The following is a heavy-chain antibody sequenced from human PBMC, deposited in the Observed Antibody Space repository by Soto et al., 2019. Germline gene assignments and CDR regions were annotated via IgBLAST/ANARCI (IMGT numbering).Heavy chain of an antibody. V-gene: IGHV1-46*01. J-gene: IGHJ6*03. CDR2: INPNGGST. Sequence: ASVKVSCKASGYIFINYYIHWVRQAPGQGLEWIGIINPNGGSTNYAQKFRGRVTMARDTSTSTVYMDLSSLRSDDTAVYYCATDLGRYDFWSGFYSNNYYYYMDVWGKGTTVTVSS. CDR1: GYIFINYY. D-gene: IGHD3-3*01. CDR3: ATDLGRYDFWSGFYSNNYYYYMDV.